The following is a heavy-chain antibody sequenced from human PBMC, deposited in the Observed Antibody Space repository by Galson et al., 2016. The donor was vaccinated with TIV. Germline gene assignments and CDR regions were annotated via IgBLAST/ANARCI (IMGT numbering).Heavy chain of an antibody. Sequence: SLRLSCAASGFAFSSYWLSWVRQAPGKGLEWVANIKQDGSEKHYVASVKGRFAISRDNAKNSLYLQMNSLRAEDTAVYYCARNNWNYEGAFDIWGHGTMVTVSS. J-gene: IGHJ3*02. CDR1: GFAFSSYW. CDR3: ARNNWNYEGAFDI. D-gene: IGHD1-7*01. V-gene: IGHV3-7*01. CDR2: IKQDGSEK.